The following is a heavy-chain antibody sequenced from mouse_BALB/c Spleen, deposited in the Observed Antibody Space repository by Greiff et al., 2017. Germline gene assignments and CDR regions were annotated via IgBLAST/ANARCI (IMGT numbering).Heavy chain of an antibody. CDR2: IWSGGST. J-gene: IGHJ4*01. Sequence: QVQLQQSGPGLVQPSQSLSITCTVSGFSLTSYGVHWVRQSPGKGLEWLGVIWSGGSTDYNAAFISRLSISKDNSKSQVFFKMNSLQANDTAIYYCASAPLSTVVATDAMDYWGQGTSVTVSS. CDR1: GFSLTSYG. D-gene: IGHD1-1*01. CDR3: ASAPLSTVVATDAMDY. V-gene: IGHV2-2*02.